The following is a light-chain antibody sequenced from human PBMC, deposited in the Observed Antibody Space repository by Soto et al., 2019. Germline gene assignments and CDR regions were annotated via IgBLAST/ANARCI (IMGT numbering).Light chain of an antibody. CDR3: QQYNSYWT. Sequence: DIQMTQSPSTLSASVGDRVTITCRARQSISSWLAWYQQKPGKAPKILIYDASSFESGVQSRFSGIGSGTEFTLDIRSLQPDDFASDYWQQYNSYWTFGQGTKVEIK. CDR2: DAS. J-gene: IGKJ1*01. CDR1: QSISSW. V-gene: IGKV1-5*01.